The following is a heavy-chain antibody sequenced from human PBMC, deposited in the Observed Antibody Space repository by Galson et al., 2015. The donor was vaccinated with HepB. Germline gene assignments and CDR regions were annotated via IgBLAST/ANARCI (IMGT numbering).Heavy chain of an antibody. Sequence: SLRLSCAASGFTFSSYSMNWVRQAPGKGLEWVSSISSSSSYIYYADSVKGRFTISRDNAKNSLYLQMNSLRAEDTAVYYCARTPATVVTSTHGHWGQGTLVTVSS. CDR3: ARTPATVVTSTHGH. J-gene: IGHJ4*02. CDR1: GFTFSSYS. V-gene: IGHV3-21*01. CDR2: ISSSSSYI. D-gene: IGHD4-23*01.